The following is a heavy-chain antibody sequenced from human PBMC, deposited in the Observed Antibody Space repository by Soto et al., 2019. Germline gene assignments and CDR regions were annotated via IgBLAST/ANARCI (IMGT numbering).Heavy chain of an antibody. J-gene: IGHJ5*02. CDR3: ARLRIATNNYKWFDP. D-gene: IGHD2-21*01. CDR2: IYVTGAV. CDR1: GAALNSGNYY. Sequence: SETLSLTCSVSGAALNSGNYYWSWIRQVPGKGLEWIGHIYVTGAVDYNPSLRDRITISQDTSERQFSLNLRLVTAADTAVYYCARLRIATNNYKWFDPWGQGXLVTVSS. V-gene: IGHV4-31*03.